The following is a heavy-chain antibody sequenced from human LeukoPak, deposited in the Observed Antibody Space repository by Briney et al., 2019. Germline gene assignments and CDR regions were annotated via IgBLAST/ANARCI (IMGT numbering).Heavy chain of an antibody. CDR3: TLSLRTPGNY. Sequence: PGGSLRLSCAASGFTVSSNYMSWVRQAPGKGLEWVSVIYSGAGTYYADSVKGRFTISRDNSQNTLYLQMNSLRAEDTAVYYCTLSLRTPGNYWGQGTLVTVSP. CDR1: GFTVSSNY. V-gene: IGHV3-66*01. CDR2: IYSGAGT. D-gene: IGHD2/OR15-2a*01. J-gene: IGHJ4*02.